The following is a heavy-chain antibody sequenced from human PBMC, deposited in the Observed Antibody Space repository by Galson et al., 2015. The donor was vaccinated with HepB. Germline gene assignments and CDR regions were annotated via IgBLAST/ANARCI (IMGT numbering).Heavy chain of an antibody. Sequence: SVKVSCKASGYTFTSYGISWVRQAPGQGLEWMGWISAYNGNTNYAQKLQGRVTMTTDASTSTAYMELRSLRSDDTAVYYCARGGRGSSSLYDFDYWGQGTLVTVSS. CDR2: ISAYNGNT. D-gene: IGHD6-6*01. CDR1: GYTFTSYG. J-gene: IGHJ4*02. V-gene: IGHV1-18*01. CDR3: ARGGRGSSSLYDFDY.